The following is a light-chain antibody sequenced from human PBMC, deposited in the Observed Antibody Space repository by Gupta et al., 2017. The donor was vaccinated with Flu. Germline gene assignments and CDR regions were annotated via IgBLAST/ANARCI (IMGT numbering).Light chain of an antibody. Sequence: DIVLTQSPGTLSLSPGERATLSCRASLSVNSRYLAWYQQKSGQAPRLLIYGASSRATGVPDRFSGSGSGTDFTLTISRREPEDFAVYYCQQNGSSPLTFGGGTKVEIK. V-gene: IGKV3-20*01. CDR1: LSVNSRY. J-gene: IGKJ4*01. CDR2: GAS. CDR3: QQNGSSPLT.